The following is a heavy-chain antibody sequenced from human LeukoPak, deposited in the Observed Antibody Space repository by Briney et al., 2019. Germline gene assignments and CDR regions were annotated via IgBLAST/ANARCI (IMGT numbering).Heavy chain of an antibody. V-gene: IGHV3-43D*03. D-gene: IGHD2-2*01. Sequence: GGSLRLSCAASGFTFDDYAMHWVRQAPGKGLEWVSLISWDGGSNYYADSVKGRFTISRDNSKNSLYLQMNSLRAEDTALYYCAKGARVPAAYLYYYYYYMDVWGKGTTVTVSS. J-gene: IGHJ6*03. CDR1: GFTFDDYA. CDR3: AKGARVPAAYLYYYYYYMDV. CDR2: ISWDGGSN.